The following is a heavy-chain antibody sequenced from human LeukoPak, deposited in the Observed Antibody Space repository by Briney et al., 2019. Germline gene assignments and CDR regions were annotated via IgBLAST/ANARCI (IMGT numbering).Heavy chain of an antibody. CDR3: ARVMGSGSTDY. CDR1: GGTFSSYA. J-gene: IGHJ4*02. CDR2: IIPIFGTA. D-gene: IGHD1-26*01. V-gene: IGHV1-69*05. Sequence: SVKVSCKASGGTFSSYAISWVRQAPGQGLEWMGRIIPIFGTANYAQKFQGRVTITTDEYTSTAYMELSSLRSEDTAVYYCARVMGSGSTDYWGQGTLVTVSS.